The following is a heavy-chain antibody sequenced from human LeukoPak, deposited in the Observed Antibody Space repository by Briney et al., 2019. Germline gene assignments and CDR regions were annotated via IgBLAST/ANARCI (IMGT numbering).Heavy chain of an antibody. CDR2: INPNSGGT. CDR3: AREAARGPYSSSSYYYYGMDV. J-gene: IGHJ6*02. Sequence: ASVKVSCKASGYTFTGYYMHWVRQAPGQGLEWMGWINPNSGGTNYAQKFQGRVTMTRDTSITTAYMELSTLRSEDTAVYYCAREAARGPYSSSSYYYYGMDVWGQGTTVTVSS. CDR1: GYTFTGYY. V-gene: IGHV1-2*02. D-gene: IGHD6-6*01.